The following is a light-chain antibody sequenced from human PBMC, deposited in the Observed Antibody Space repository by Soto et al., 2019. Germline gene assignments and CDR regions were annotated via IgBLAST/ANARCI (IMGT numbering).Light chain of an antibody. V-gene: IGKV3-11*01. CDR2: AAS. CDR1: QSVSSY. CDR3: QQRSNWPRT. Sequence: EIVLTQSPATLSLSPGERATLSCRASQSVSSYLAWYQQKPGPAPRLLIYAASNRATGIPARFSGIGSGTDFTLTISSLEPEDFAVYYCQQRSNWPRTFGGGTKVEIK. J-gene: IGKJ4*01.